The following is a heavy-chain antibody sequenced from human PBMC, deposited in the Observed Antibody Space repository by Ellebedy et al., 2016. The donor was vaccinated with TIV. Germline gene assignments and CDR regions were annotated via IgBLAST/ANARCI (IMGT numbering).Heavy chain of an antibody. CDR2: INSKNGGT. Sequence: AASVKVSCKTSGYTFTGYRVDWARQAPGQGLEWMGWINSKNGGTNYAQKFQGRVTMTRETSISTAYMELSWLSSDDTAVYYCARGGACGGDCYGDNYWGQGSLVTVSS. D-gene: IGHD2-21*02. CDR3: ARGGACGGDCYGDNY. CDR1: GYTFTGYR. V-gene: IGHV1-2*02. J-gene: IGHJ4*02.